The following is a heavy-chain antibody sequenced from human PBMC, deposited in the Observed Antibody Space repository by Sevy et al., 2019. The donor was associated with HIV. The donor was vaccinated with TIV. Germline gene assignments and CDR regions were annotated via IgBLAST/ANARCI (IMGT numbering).Heavy chain of an antibody. CDR3: ARDLASTTLDY. CDR1: GFTFSSYG. D-gene: IGHD1-26*01. Sequence: GGSLRLSCAASGFTFSSYGMHWVRQAPGKGLEWVAVIWYDGSSKYYADSVNGRFTISRDNSKNTLYLQMNSLRDEDTAVYYCARDLASTTLDYWGQGTLVTVSS. V-gene: IGHV3-33*01. CDR2: IWYDGSSK. J-gene: IGHJ4*02.